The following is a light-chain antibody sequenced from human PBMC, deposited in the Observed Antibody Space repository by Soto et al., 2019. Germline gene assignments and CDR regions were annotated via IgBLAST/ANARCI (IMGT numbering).Light chain of an antibody. J-gene: IGKJ2*01. CDR2: AAS. V-gene: IGKV3-20*01. Sequence: EIVLTQSPGTLYLSPGERATLSCRASQSVSSNYLAWYQQKRGQAPRLLIYAASARATGIPDRFSGSGSGTDFTRTISRLEPEDFAVYFCQLYGSSPPRYTFAQGTQLEIK. CDR1: QSVSSNY. CDR3: QLYGSSPPRYT.